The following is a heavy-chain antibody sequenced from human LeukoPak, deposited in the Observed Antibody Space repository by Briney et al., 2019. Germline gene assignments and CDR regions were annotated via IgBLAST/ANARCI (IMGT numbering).Heavy chain of an antibody. CDR3: AKDRVYYGSGYDAVDI. CDR1: GLSFNSCG. CDR2: ISSDGSNK. V-gene: IGHV3-30*18. D-gene: IGHD3-10*01. J-gene: IGHJ3*02. Sequence: GGSLRLSCAASGLSFNSCGMHWVRQAPGKGLEWVAVISSDGSNKYYADSVRGRFTISRDNSKNTVDLQMIDLRAEDTAVYYCAKDRVYYGSGYDAVDIWGQGTMVTVS.